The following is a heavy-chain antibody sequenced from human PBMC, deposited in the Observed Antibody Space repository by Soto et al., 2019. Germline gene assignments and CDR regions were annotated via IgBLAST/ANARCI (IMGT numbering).Heavy chain of an antibody. V-gene: IGHV3-7*01. D-gene: IGHD3-16*02. CDR2: ISPDGSTK. CDR1: GFTFGSHW. Sequence: EVQLVESGGGLVQPGGSLRLSCAASGFTFGSHWMTWVRLAPGKGLEWVANISPDGSTKYYVDSVKGRFTISRDNASNSLYLQMGTLTAEDTGVYSGARDHVTPGLYFDHWGQGTLVTVSS. J-gene: IGHJ5*02. CDR3: ARDHVTPGLYFDH.